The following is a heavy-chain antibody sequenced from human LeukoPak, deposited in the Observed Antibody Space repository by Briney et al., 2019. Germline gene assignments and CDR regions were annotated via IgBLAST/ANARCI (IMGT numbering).Heavy chain of an antibody. D-gene: IGHD3-3*01. CDR1: GFTFSSYW. CDR2: IKQDGSEK. J-gene: IGHJ6*02. Sequence: GGSLRLSCAASGFTFSSYWMSWVRQAPGKGLEWVANIKQDGSEKYYVDSVKGRFTISRDNAKNSLYLQMNSLRAEDTAVYYCARDGAGIWSVYYGYYYYYSGMAVGGQGPTATVSS. CDR3: ARDGAGIWSVYYGYYYYYSGMAV. V-gene: IGHV3-7*01.